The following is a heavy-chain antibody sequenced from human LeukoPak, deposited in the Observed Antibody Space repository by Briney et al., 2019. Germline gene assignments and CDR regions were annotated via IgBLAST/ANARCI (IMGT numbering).Heavy chain of an antibody. CDR3: VRHIDGSSNFDY. Sequence: KPSETLSLTCTVSGGSISSYYWSWIQQPPGKGLEWIGYIYYSGGTNYNPSLKSRVTISVDTSKNQFSLKLNSVTASDTAVYYCVRHIDGSSNFDYWGQGTLVTVSS. D-gene: IGHD6-6*01. CDR2: IYYSGGT. J-gene: IGHJ4*02. V-gene: IGHV4-59*08. CDR1: GGSISSYY.